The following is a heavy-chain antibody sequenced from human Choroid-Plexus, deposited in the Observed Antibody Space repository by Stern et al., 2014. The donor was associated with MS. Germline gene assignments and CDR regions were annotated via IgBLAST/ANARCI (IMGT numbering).Heavy chain of an antibody. CDR3: ARVYNTIYGIVTQRGSGMDV. CDR2: IKDDGTEK. D-gene: IGHD3-3*01. V-gene: IGHV3-7*01. Sequence: EVQLVESGGGLVQPGGSLTISCTAAGFTFGNYWMTWVRQAPGKGLEWVANIKDDGTEKNYVGSVKGRFTISRDNARNSLYLQMNSLRVEDTALYYCARVYNTIYGIVTQRGSGMDVWGQGTTVIVSS. CDR1: GFTFGNYW. J-gene: IGHJ6*02.